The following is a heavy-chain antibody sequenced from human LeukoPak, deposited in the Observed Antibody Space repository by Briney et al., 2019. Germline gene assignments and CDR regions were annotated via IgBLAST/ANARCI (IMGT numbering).Heavy chain of an antibody. V-gene: IGHV3-23*01. CDR1: GFTFSSYW. CDR3: ATITIFGVVTPNY. CDR2: ISGSGGST. D-gene: IGHD3-3*01. Sequence: GGSLRLSCAASGFTFSSYWMSWVRQAPGKGLEWVSAISGSGGSTYYADSVKGRFTISRDNSKNTLYLQMNSLRAEDTAVYYCATITIFGVVTPNYWGQGTLVTVSS. J-gene: IGHJ4*02.